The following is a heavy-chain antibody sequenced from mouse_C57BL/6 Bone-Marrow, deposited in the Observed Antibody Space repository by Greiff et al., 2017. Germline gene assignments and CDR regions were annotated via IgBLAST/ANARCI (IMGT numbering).Heavy chain of an antibody. D-gene: IGHD2-2*01. CDR2: ISRGGSYT. V-gene: IGHV5-6*01. J-gene: IGHJ3*01. CDR1: GFTFSSYG. Sequence: EVQVVESGGDLVKPGGSLKLSCAASGFTFSSYGMSWVRQTPDKRLEWVATISRGGSYTYYPDSVKGRSTITRDNAKNTQYLQLSSLKSQGTAMYYGARHAIYYCCGGPLFAYWGQGTLVTVSA. CDR3: ARHAIYYCCGGPLFAY.